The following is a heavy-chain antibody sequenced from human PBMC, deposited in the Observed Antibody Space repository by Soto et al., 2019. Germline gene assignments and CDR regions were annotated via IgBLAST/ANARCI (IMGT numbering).Heavy chain of an antibody. CDR1: GFTFSSYA. D-gene: IGHD2-2*01. CDR2: ISYDGSNK. Sequence: QVQLVESGGGVVQPGRSLRLSCAASGFTFSSYAMHWVRQAPGKGLEWVAVISYDGSNKYYADSVKGRFTISRDNSKNTLYLQMNSLRAEDTALYYCARAWGPEGYCSSTSCNPRSEYFDYWGQGTLVTVSS. J-gene: IGHJ4*02. CDR3: ARAWGPEGYCSSTSCNPRSEYFDY. V-gene: IGHV3-30-3*01.